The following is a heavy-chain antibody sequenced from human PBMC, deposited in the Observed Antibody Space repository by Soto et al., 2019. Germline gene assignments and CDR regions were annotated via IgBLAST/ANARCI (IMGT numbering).Heavy chain of an antibody. Sequence: SETLSLTCAVSGGSISSGGYSWSWIRQPPGKGLEWIGYIYHSGSTYYNPSLKSRVTISVDTSKNQFSLKLSSVTAADTAVYYCARVVVINHYYFDYWGQGTLVTVSS. CDR1: GGSISSGGYS. V-gene: IGHV4-30-2*05. J-gene: IGHJ4*02. CDR2: IYHSGST. CDR3: ARVVVINHYYFDY. D-gene: IGHD3-22*01.